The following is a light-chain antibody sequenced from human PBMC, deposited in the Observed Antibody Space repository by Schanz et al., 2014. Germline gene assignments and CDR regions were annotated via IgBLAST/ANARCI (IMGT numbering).Light chain of an antibody. Sequence: QSALTQPASVSGSPGQSITISCTGTSSDVGYNYVSWYQQHPGKAPKLMIYEGSKRPSGVSTRFSGSKSGNTASLTISGLQAEDEADYYCSSYTSSSTHVVFGGGTKLTVL. J-gene: IGLJ2*01. CDR3: SSYTSSSTHVV. V-gene: IGLV2-14*01. CDR1: SSDVGYNY. CDR2: EGS.